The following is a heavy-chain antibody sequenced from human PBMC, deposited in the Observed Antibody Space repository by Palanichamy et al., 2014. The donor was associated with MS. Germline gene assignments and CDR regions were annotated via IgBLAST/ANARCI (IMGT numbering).Heavy chain of an antibody. CDR1: GLTFTKYA. Sequence: LESGGGLVQPGGSLRLSCTASGLTFTKYAMTWVRQGPGKGLEWVSAVSNSGDTTYYADSVKGRFTISRDNSDNRLYLRMSSLRADDTATYYCAKVNAPYYHYLDVWGKGTTVTVSS. CDR2: VSNSGDTT. D-gene: IGHD2-2*01. CDR3: AKVNAPYYHYLDV. V-gene: IGHV3-23*01. J-gene: IGHJ6*03.